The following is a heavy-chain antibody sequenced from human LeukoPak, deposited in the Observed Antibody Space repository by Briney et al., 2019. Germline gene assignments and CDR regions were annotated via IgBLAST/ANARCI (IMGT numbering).Heavy chain of an antibody. J-gene: IGHJ4*02. Sequence: SETLSLTCAVYGGSFSGYYWSWIRQPPGKGLEWIGEINHSGSTNYNPSLKSRVTMSVDTSKNQFSLKLSSVTAADTAVYYCARESNYYYDSSGYKFDYWGQGTLVTVSS. V-gene: IGHV4-34*01. D-gene: IGHD3-22*01. CDR3: ARESNYYYDSSGYKFDY. CDR1: GGSFSGYY. CDR2: INHSGST.